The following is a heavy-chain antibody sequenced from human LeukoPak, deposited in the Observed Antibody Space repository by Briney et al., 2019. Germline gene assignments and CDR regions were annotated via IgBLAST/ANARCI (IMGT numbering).Heavy chain of an antibody. J-gene: IGHJ5*02. CDR2: INPNSGGT. V-gene: IGHV1-2*02. CDR3: ARDYYDSSGYYLMPFDP. Sequence: ASVKVSCKASGYTFTGYYMHWVRQAPGQGLEWMGWINPNSGGTNYAQKFQGRVTMTRDTSVSTAYMELSRLRSDDTAVYYCARDYYDSSGYYLMPFDPWGQGTLVTVSS. CDR1: GYTFTGYY. D-gene: IGHD3-22*01.